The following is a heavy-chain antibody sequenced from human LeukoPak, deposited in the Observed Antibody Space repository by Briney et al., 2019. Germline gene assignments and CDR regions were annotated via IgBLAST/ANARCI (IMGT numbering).Heavy chain of an antibody. J-gene: IGHJ6*02. CDR1: GFTFSSYG. CDR3: AKDHVSMVRGGYFGLDV. D-gene: IGHD3-10*01. Sequence: GGSLRLSCEASGFTFSSYGMHWVRQAPGKGLEWVAVISYDGSNKYYADSVKGRFTISRDNSKNTLYLQMNSLRAEDTAVYYCAKDHVSMVRGGYFGLDVWGQGTTVTVS. V-gene: IGHV3-30*18. CDR2: ISYDGSNK.